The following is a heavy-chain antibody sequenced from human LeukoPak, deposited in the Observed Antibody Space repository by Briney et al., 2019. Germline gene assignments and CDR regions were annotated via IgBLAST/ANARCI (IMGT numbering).Heavy chain of an antibody. CDR2: ISSTSSII. Sequence: PGGSLRLSCAASGFTFSSYSMNWVRQAPGKGLEWVSYISSTSSIIYYADSLKGRFTISRDNAKNSLYLQMNSLRAEDTAVYYCARDPGHDYYMDVWGKGTTVTVSS. CDR3: ARDPGHDYYMDV. CDR1: GFTFSSYS. J-gene: IGHJ6*03. V-gene: IGHV3-48*01.